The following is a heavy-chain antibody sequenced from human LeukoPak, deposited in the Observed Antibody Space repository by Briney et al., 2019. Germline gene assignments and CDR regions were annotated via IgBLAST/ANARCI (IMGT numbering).Heavy chain of an antibody. CDR1: GYTFTSYD. J-gene: IGHJ4*02. V-gene: IGHV1-8*01. D-gene: IGHD3-10*01. CDR2: MNPNSGNT. CDR3: ARGWRYYGSGSYYNRREDFDY. Sequence: GASVKVSCKASGYTFTSYDINWVRQATGQGLEWMGWMNPNSGNTGYAQKFQGRVTMTRNTSISTAYMELSSLRSEDTAVYYCARGWRYYGSGSYYNRREDFDYWGQGTLVTVSS.